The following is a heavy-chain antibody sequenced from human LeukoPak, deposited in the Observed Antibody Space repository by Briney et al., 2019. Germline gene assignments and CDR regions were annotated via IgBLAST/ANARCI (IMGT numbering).Heavy chain of an antibody. CDR3: ARDLNYYDSSGYRRVYFQH. D-gene: IGHD3-22*01. V-gene: IGHV3-66*02. CDR2: IYSGGST. Sequence: GGSLRLSCAASGFTVSSNYMSWVRQAPGKGLEWDSVIYSGGSTYYADSVKGRFTISRDNSKNTLYLQMNSLRAEDTAVYYCARDLNYYDSSGYRRVYFQHWGPGTLVTVSS. CDR1: GFTVSSNY. J-gene: IGHJ1*01.